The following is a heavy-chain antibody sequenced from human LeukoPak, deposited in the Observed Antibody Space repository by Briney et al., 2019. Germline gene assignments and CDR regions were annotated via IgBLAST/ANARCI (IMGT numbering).Heavy chain of an antibody. D-gene: IGHD1-26*01. J-gene: IGHJ4*02. CDR1: GITFSSYA. V-gene: IGHV3-23*01. CDR2: ISASGGST. CDR3: ARGSYSSFDY. Sequence: PGGSLRLSCVVSGITFSSYAMSWVRQAPGKGLDWVSAISASGGSTYYADSVKGRFTISRDNSKNTVYLQMNSLRAEDTAVYYCARGSYSSFDYWGQGTLVTVSS.